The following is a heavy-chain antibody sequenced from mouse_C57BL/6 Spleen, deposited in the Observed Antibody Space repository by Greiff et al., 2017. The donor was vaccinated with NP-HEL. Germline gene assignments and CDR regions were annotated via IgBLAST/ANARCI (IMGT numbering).Heavy chain of an antibody. Sequence: EVQLQQSGPELVKPGASVKISCKASGYTFTDYYMNWVKQSHGKSLEWIGDINPNNGGTSYNQKFKGKATLTVDKSSSTAYMELRSLTSEDSAVYYCASSPYYYGSSYYAMDYWGQGTSVTVSS. J-gene: IGHJ4*01. CDR3: ASSPYYYGSSYYAMDY. D-gene: IGHD1-1*01. V-gene: IGHV1-26*01. CDR2: INPNNGGT. CDR1: GYTFTDYY.